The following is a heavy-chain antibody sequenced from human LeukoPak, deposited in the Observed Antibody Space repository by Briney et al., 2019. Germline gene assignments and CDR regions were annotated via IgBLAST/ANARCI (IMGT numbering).Heavy chain of an antibody. CDR2: VSSTSRFI. CDR3: ARDLRGYPY. CDR1: GFTFTTYS. D-gene: IGHD3-22*01. V-gene: IGHV3-21*01. J-gene: IGHJ1*01. Sequence: GGSLRLSCAASGFTFTTYSMNWVRQAPGKGLKWVSFVSSTSRFISYADSVKGRFTISRDNAKNSLYLQMTSLRAEDTAVYYCARDLRGYPYWGQGTLVTVSS.